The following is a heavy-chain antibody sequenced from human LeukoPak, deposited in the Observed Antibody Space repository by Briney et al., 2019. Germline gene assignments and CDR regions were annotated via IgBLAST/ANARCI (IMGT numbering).Heavy chain of an antibody. Sequence: GGSLRLSCEVSGFSVTSNYMSWVRQAPGKGPERVSVLYNGGTTYYADSVKGRFTVSRDNSKNTMYLQMSSLRAEDTAVYYCAGSHHYYYGMDVWGQGTTITVSS. V-gene: IGHV3-53*01. CDR1: GFSVTSNY. CDR3: AGSHHYYYGMDV. CDR2: LYNGGTT. J-gene: IGHJ6*02. D-gene: IGHD1-26*01.